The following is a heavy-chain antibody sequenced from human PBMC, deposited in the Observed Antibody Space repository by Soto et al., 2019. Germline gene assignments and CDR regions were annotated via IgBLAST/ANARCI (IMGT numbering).Heavy chain of an antibody. V-gene: IGHV1-69*13. Sequence: ASVKVSCKASGGTFSSYAISWVRQAPGQGLEWMGGIIPIFGTANYAQKFQGRVTITADESTSTAYMELSSLRSEDMAVYYCARSTFGVVTPNSYYYYGMGVCGQGTTVTVSS. CDR2: IIPIFGTA. CDR3: ARSTFGVVTPNSYYYYGMGV. CDR1: GGTFSSYA. D-gene: IGHD3-3*01. J-gene: IGHJ6*02.